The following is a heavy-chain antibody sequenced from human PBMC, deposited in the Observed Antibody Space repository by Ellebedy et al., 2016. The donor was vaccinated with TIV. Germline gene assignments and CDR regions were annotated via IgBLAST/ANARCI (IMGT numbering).Heavy chain of an antibody. Sequence: GGSLRLSXAASGFTFSSYWMSWVRQAPGKGLEWVANINQHGSEQYYVDSVKGRFTISRDNSKNTLYLQMNSLRAEDTAVYYCAKDSQRGYSYGVLGYWGQGTLVTVSS. J-gene: IGHJ4*02. D-gene: IGHD5-18*01. CDR2: INQHGSEQ. CDR3: AKDSQRGYSYGVLGY. CDR1: GFTFSSYW. V-gene: IGHV3-7*01.